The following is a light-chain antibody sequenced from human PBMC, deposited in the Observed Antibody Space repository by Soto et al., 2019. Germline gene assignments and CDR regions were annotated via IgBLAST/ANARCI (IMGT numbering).Light chain of an antibody. V-gene: IGLV4-69*01. CDR2: LNSDGSH. Sequence: QSVLTQSPSASASLGASVKLTCTLSSRHSSYAIAWHQQQPEKGPRYLMKLNSDGSHSKGDGIPDRFSGSSSGAERYLTISSLQPEDEADYYCQTWGTGIQVFGGGTKVTVL. CDR1: SRHSSYA. CDR3: QTWGTGIQV. J-gene: IGLJ2*01.